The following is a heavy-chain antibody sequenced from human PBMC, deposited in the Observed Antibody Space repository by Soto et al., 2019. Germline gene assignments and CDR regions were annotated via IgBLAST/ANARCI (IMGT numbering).Heavy chain of an antibody. CDR2: IYYSGST. CDR1: GGSISSGDYY. Sequence: SETLSLTCTVSGGSISSGDYYWSWIRQPPGKGLEWIGYIYYSGSTYYNLSLKSRVTISVDTSKNQFSLKLSSVTAADTAVYYCASERFWSGYRDYYYYYGMDVWGQGTTVTVSS. D-gene: IGHD3-3*01. V-gene: IGHV4-30-4*01. J-gene: IGHJ6*02. CDR3: ASERFWSGYRDYYYYYGMDV.